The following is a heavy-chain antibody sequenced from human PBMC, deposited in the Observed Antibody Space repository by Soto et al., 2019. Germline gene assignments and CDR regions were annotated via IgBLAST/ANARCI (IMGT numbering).Heavy chain of an antibody. J-gene: IGHJ5*02. CDR3: ARERGYSGYVKESWFAP. V-gene: IGHV1-18*04. CDR2: ISAYNGNT. CDR1: GYTFTSYG. Sequence: ASVKVSCKASGYTFTSYGISWVRQAPGQGLEWMGWISAYNGNTNYAQKLQGRVTMTTDTSTSTAYMELRSLRSDDTAVYYCARERGYSGYVKESWFAPWGQGTLVTVSS. D-gene: IGHD5-12*01.